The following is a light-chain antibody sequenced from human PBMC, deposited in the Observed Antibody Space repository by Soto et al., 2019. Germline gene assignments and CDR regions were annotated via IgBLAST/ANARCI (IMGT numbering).Light chain of an antibody. V-gene: IGKV3-15*01. CDR1: QSVGSD. CDR3: QQYKNLIT. CDR2: GAS. J-gene: IGKJ5*01. Sequence: EMVMTQSPATLSVSPGERVTLSCRASQSVGSDLAWYQHKPGQAPRLLVYGASTRATGVPVTFSGFGSGTEFTLTISSLQSEDFAIYYCQQYKNLITFGQGTRLEIK.